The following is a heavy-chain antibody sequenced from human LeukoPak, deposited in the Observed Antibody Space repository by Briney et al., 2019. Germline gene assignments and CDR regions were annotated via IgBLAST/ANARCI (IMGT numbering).Heavy chain of an antibody. J-gene: IGHJ3*02. CDR2: INHGGDT. V-gene: IGHV4-34*01. D-gene: IGHD2/OR15-2a*01. CDR1: GGSFSDYY. Sequence: SETLSLTCAVSGGSFSDYYWSWIRQPPGKGLEWIGEINHGGDTNYNSSLQSRVTLSVDTFRNQFSLILSPVTAADTAIYYCASHKYPVQAFDIWGQGTMVTVSS. CDR3: ASHKYPVQAFDI.